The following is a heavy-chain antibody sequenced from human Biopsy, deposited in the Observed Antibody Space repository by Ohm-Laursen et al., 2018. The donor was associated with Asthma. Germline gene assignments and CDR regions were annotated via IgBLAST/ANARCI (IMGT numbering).Heavy chain of an antibody. V-gene: IGHV1-18*01. D-gene: IGHD3-10*01. J-gene: IGHJ6*02. CDR1: GYTFNSAG. CDR2: ISVYNGNT. Sequence: SVKVSCKTSGYTFNSAGIAWVRQAPGQGLEWMGWISVYNGNTKVAQKLQDRVTMITDKSTSTAYMELRSLRSDDTAVYFCARAVDYSHYYGIDVWGQGTTVTVS. CDR3: ARAVDYSHYYGIDV.